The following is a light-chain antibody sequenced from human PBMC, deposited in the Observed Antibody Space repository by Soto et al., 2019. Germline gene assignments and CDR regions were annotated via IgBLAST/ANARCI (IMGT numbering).Light chain of an antibody. CDR2: GAS. J-gene: IGKJ4*01. CDR1: ESVSDNY. Sequence: EIVLTQSPGTLSLSPGERATLSCRASESVSDNYLAWYQQRSGQAPRLVIYGASSRASAVPDRFSGSGYGADFTLTISRLEPEDFAVYYCQQYGSSPLTFGGGTKVEIK. CDR3: QQYGSSPLT. V-gene: IGKV3-20*01.